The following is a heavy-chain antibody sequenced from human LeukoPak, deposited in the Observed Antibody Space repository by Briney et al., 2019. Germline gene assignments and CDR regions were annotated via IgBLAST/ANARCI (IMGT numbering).Heavy chain of an antibody. CDR3: ARGYYYGSGSYLK. CDR2: TKPDGSEK. D-gene: IGHD3-10*01. J-gene: IGHJ4*02. CDR1: GFTFTSYW. Sequence: GGSLRLSCAASGFTFTSYWMSWVRQAPGKGLEWVANTKPDGSEKYYVDSVKGRFTISRDNAKNSLYLQMSSLRAEDTAVYYCARGYYYGSGSYLKWGQGTLVTVSS. V-gene: IGHV3-7*01.